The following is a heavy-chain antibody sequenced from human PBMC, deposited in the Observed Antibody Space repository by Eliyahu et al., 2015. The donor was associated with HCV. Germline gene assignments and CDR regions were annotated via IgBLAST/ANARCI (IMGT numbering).Heavy chain of an antibody. J-gene: IGHJ3*02. CDR1: GXXFSSYS. CDR2: ISSSSSYI. Sequence: EVQLVESGGGLVXPGGSLRLXCAASGXXFSSYSMNWVRQAPGKGLEWGSSISSSSSYIYYADSVKGRFTISRDNAKNSLYLQMNSLRAEDTAVYYCARGSGWYNPRDAFDIWGQGTMVTVFS. V-gene: IGHV3-21*01. CDR3: ARGSGWYNPRDAFDI. D-gene: IGHD6-19*01.